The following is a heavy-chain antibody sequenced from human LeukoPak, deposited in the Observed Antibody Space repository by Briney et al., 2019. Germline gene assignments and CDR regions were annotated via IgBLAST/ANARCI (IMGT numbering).Heavy chain of an antibody. J-gene: IGHJ4*02. CDR1: GYTFTSYD. CDR2: MNPNSGNT. D-gene: IGHD5-18*01. CDR3: ARGSSDIYSYGEIDY. Sequence: ASVKVSCKASGYTFTSYDINWVRQATVQGLEWMGWMNPNSGNTGYAQKFQGRVTMTRNTSISTAYMELSSLRSEDTAVYYCARGSSDIYSYGEIDYWGQGTLVTVSS. V-gene: IGHV1-8*01.